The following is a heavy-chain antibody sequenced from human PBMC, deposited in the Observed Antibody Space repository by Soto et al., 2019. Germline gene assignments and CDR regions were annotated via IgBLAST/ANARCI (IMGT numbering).Heavy chain of an antibody. V-gene: IGHV3-7*01. CDR2: IKQDGSEK. CDR3: ARVRTPFKYYFDY. Sequence: EVQLVESGGGLVQPGGSLRLSCAAPGFTFSSYWMSGVRQAPGKGLEWVANIKQDGSEKYYVDSVKGRFTISRDNAKNSLYLQMNSLRAEDTAVYYCARVRTPFKYYFDYWGQGTLVTVSS. CDR1: GFTFSSYW. J-gene: IGHJ4*02.